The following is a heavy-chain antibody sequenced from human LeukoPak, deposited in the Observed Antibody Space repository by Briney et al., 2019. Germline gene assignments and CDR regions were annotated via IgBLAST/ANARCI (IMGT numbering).Heavy chain of an antibody. CDR3: ARGGIAVAGTFDP. D-gene: IGHD6-19*01. V-gene: IGHV4-59*01. Sequence: PSETLSLTCTVPGGSISSYYWSWIRQPPGKGLEWIGYIYYSGSTNYNPSLKSRVTISVDTSKNQFSLKLSSVTAADTAVYYCARGGIAVAGTFDPWAREPWSPSPQ. CDR1: GGSISSYY. CDR2: IYYSGST. J-gene: IGHJ5*02.